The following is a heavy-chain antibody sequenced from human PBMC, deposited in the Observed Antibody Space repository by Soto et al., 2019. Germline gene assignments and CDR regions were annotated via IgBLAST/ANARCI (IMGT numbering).Heavy chain of an antibody. J-gene: IGHJ4*02. Sequence: GSLRLSCAASGFTFSSYAMSWVRQAPGKGLEWVSAISGSGGSTYYADSVKGRFTISRDNSKNTLYLQMNSLRAEDTAVYYCAKTPFMVRGVIWDYWGQGTLVTVSS. CDR2: ISGSGGST. V-gene: IGHV3-23*01. CDR3: AKTPFMVRGVIWDY. D-gene: IGHD3-10*01. CDR1: GFTFSSYA.